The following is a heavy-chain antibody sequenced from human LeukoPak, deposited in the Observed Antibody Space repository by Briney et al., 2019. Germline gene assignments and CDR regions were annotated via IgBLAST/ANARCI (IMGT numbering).Heavy chain of an antibody. CDR3: AKDLGGNEF. V-gene: IGHV3-30*18. Sequence: SGRSLRLSCAASGFTLSSSGMHWVRQAPGKGLEWVALIPSDGSNKYYADSLKGRFTISRDNSKNTLYLQMNSLRAEDTAVYYRAKDLGGNEFWGQGTLVTVSS. CDR1: GFTLSSSG. J-gene: IGHJ4*02. D-gene: IGHD4-23*01. CDR2: IPSDGSNK.